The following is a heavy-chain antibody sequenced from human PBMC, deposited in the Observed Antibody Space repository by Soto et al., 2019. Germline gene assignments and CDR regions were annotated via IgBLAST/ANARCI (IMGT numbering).Heavy chain of an antibody. CDR2: IIPIFGTA. V-gene: IGHV1-69*01. J-gene: IGHJ6*02. CDR3: ARGASGRSITGPTEVYYSYGMDV. D-gene: IGHD1-7*01. Sequence: QVQLVQSGAEVKKPGSSVKVSCKASGGSFSSYAISWVRQAPGQGLEWMGGIIPIFGTANYAQKFQGRVTITADESASTAYMELSSLRSEDTAVYYCARGASGRSITGPTEVYYSYGMDVWGQGTTVTVSS. CDR1: GGSFSSYA.